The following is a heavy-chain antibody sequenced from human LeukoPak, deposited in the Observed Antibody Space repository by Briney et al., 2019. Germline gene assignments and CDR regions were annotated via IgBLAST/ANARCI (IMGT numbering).Heavy chain of an antibody. CDR1: GGSVSSGSYC. V-gene: IGHV4-61*01. CDR2: IYYRGST. Sequence: PSETLSLTCTASGGSVSSGSYCWSWIRQPPGTGLEWIGYIYYRGSTNYNPSLKSRVTISVDTSKNQFSLKLSFVTAADTAVYYCARLSGYSSGHYYSDYWGQGTLVTVSS. CDR3: ARLSGYSSGHYYSDY. J-gene: IGHJ4*02. D-gene: IGHD3-22*01.